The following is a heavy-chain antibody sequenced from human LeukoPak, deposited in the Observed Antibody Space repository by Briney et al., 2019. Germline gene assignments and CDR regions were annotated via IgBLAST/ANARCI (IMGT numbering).Heavy chain of an antibody. V-gene: IGHV4-59*08. CDR3: ARHAYMVRGVLPGLDV. Sequence: SETLSLTCTVSGGSISSYYWSWIRQPPGKGLEWTGYIYYGGSTNYNPSLKSRVTISVDTSKNQFSLKLSSVTAADMAVYYCARHAYMVRGVLPGLDVWGQGTTVTVSS. D-gene: IGHD3-10*01. CDR1: GGSISSYY. J-gene: IGHJ6*02. CDR2: IYYGGST.